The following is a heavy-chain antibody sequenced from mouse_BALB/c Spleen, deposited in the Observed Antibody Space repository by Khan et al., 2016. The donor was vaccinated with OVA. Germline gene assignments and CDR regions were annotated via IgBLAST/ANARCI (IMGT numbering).Heavy chain of an antibody. CDR1: GYTFTTYW. CDR3: TRDRSDY. J-gene: IGHJ2*01. Sequence: QVQLQQSGAELAKPGASVKMSCKASGYTFTTYWMHWVKQRPGQGLEWIGYINPTSGYTDYNEKFKDRATLSADKSSSTAYMQLSSLTSEDSAVYYCTRDRSDYWGQGTTLTGSS. V-gene: IGHV1-7*01. CDR2: INPTSGYT.